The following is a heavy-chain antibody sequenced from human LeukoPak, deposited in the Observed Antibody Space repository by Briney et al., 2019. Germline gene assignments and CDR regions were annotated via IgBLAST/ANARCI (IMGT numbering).Heavy chain of an antibody. Sequence: GGSLRLSCAASGFTFSSYGMHWVRQAPGKGLEWVAVISYDGSNKYYADSAKGRFTISRDNSKNTLYLQMNSLRAEDTAVYYCAKGFGQYAFDIWGQGTMVTVSS. CDR3: AKGFGQYAFDI. J-gene: IGHJ3*02. CDR1: GFTFSSYG. D-gene: IGHD3-16*01. V-gene: IGHV3-30*18. CDR2: ISYDGSNK.